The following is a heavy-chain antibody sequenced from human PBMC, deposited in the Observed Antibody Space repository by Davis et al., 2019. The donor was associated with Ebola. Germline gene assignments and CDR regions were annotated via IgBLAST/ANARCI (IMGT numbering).Heavy chain of an antibody. CDR3: AKQRGVGAIDYDY. CDR2: ISSGGGAP. D-gene: IGHD1-26*01. V-gene: IGHV3-23*01. CDR1: GFTFSTYA. Sequence: GGSLRLSCAASGFTFSTYAMGWVRQAPGKGLEWVSDISSGGGAPYYADSVKGRFTTFRDTPKNTQYLQMNSLRADDTAVYYCAKQRGVGAIDYDYWGRGTVVTVSS. J-gene: IGHJ4*02.